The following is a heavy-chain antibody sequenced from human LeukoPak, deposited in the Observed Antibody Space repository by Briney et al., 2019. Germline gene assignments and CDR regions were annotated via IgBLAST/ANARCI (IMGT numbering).Heavy chain of an antibody. D-gene: IGHD3-22*01. CDR3: ARVPGGGGDSPYYYDSSGYPPLFDY. V-gene: IGHV5-51*01. J-gene: IGHJ4*02. CDR1: GYRFTKSW. Sequence: LGESLKISCKGSGYRFTKSWIGWVRQMPGKGLEWLGIIYPDDSRTRYSPSFQGQVTISADKSISTAYLQWSSLKASDTAMYYCARVPGGGGDSPYYYDSSGYPPLFDYWGQGTLVTVSS. CDR2: IYPDDSRT.